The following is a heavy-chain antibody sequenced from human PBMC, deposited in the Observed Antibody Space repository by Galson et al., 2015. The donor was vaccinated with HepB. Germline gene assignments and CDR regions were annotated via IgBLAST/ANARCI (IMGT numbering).Heavy chain of an antibody. CDR1: GFTFSSYG. CDR2: IWYDGSNK. CDR3: AKDSSSSWFNYGMDV. Sequence: SLRLSCAASGFTFSSYGMHWVRQAPGKGLEWVAVIWYDGSNKYYADSVEGRFTISRDNSKNTLYLQMNSLRAEDTAVYYCAKDSSSSWFNYGMDVWSQGTTVTVSS. J-gene: IGHJ6*02. V-gene: IGHV3-33*06. D-gene: IGHD6-13*01.